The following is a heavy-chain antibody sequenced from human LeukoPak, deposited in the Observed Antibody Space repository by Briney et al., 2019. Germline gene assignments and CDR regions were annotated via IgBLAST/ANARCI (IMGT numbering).Heavy chain of an antibody. CDR3: ASGDYHCSGGSCYYADFDY. D-gene: IGHD2-15*01. V-gene: IGHV4-4*02. CDR2: IYHSGST. CDR1: GGSISSSNW. Sequence: PSETLSLTCAVSGGSISSSNWWSWVRQPPGKGLEWIGEIYHSGSTNYNPSLKSRVTISVDKSKNQFSLKLSSVTAADTAVYYCASGDYHCSGGSCYYADFDYWGQGTLVTVSS. J-gene: IGHJ4*02.